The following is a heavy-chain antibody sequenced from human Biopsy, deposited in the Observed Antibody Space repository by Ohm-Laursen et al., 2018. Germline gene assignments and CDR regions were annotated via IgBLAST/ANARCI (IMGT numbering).Heavy chain of an antibody. CDR3: ASAGYNPDWNFDL. CDR2: IYFTGRT. CDR1: GCPIDSYY. Sequence: SETLSLTCPVSGCPIDSYYWSWIRQPPGKALEWIGYIYFTGRTSYNPSLKSRVTMSVNTSKKQFSLRLSPVTAADTAVYYCASAGYNPDWNFDLWGRGTRVTVSS. D-gene: IGHD5-24*01. V-gene: IGHV4-59*12. J-gene: IGHJ2*01.